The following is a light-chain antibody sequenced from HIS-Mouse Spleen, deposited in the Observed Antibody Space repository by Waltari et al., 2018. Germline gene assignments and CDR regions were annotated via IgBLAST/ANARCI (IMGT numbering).Light chain of an antibody. CDR2: AAS. Sequence: AIRMTQSPSSFSASTGDRVTITCRASQGISSYLAWYQQKPGKAPKLLIYAASTLQSGVPSRFSGSGSGTDFTLTISCLQSEDFATYYCQQYDRYPPTFGGGTKVEIK. J-gene: IGKJ4*01. V-gene: IGKV1-8*01. CDR1: QGISSY. CDR3: QQYDRYPPT.